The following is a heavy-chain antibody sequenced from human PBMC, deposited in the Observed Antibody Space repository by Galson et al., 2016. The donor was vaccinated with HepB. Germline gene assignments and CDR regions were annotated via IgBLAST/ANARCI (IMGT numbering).Heavy chain of an antibody. Sequence: SLRLSCATSGFNFDDYAMHWVRQGPGKGLEWVSSVTWNSGSMGYADSVKGRFTISRDNAKTSLYLQMNSLRPEDTALYYCAKDLSRGSGSYYSRYYYYGVGVWGRGTTVTVSS. V-gene: IGHV3-9*01. CDR1: GFNFDDYA. CDR3: AKDLSRGSGSYYSRYYYYGVGV. D-gene: IGHD3-10*01. CDR2: VTWNSGSM. J-gene: IGHJ6*02.